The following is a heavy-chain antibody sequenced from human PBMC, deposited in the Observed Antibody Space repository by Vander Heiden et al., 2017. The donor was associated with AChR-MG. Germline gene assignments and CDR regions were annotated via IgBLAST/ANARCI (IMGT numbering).Heavy chain of an antibody. CDR2: NYYSGST. V-gene: IGHV4-59*08. CDR3: ARHRERGYSYGYPYYFDY. Sequence: QVHLQESGPGLVKPAETLSLTCSAPGGSIRSSHGSWNRQPPGKGLEWIGYNYYSGSTNYNPSLKSRVTISVDTSKNQFSLKLSSVTAADTAVYYCARHRERGYSYGYPYYFDYWGQGTLVTVSS. D-gene: IGHD5-18*01. J-gene: IGHJ4*02. CDR1: GGSIRSSH.